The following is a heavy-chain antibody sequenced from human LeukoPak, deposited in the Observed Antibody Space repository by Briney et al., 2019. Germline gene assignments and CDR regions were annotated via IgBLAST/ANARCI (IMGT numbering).Heavy chain of an antibody. CDR2: INSDGSST. V-gene: IGHV3-74*01. CDR3: ARRAGAYSHPYDY. J-gene: IGHJ4*02. CDR1: GFTFSSYW. D-gene: IGHD4/OR15-4a*01. Sequence: GGSLRLSCVVSGFTFSSYWMYWVRQAPGKGLVWVSHINSDGSSTTYADSVKGRFTISRDNAKNTVYLQMNSLRADDTAVYYCARRAGAYSHPYDYWGQGTLVTVSS.